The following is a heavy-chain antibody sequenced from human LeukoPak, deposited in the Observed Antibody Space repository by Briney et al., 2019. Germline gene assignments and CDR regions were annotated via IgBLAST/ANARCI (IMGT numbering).Heavy chain of an antibody. CDR3: AKKGVAGAGPNYYYYYMDV. V-gene: IGHV3-73*01. D-gene: IGHD1-1*01. J-gene: IGHJ6*03. CDR1: GFTFSGSA. CDR2: IRSKANSYAT. Sequence: PGGSLRLSCAASGFTFSGSAMHWVRQASGKGLEWVGRIRSKANSYATAYAASVKGRFTISRDDSKNTLYLQMNSLRAEDTAVYYCAKKGVAGAGPNYYYYYMDVWGKGTTVTISS.